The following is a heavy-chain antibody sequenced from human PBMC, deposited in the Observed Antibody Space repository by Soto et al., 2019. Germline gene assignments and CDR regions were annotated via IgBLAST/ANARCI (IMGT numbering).Heavy chain of an antibody. CDR2: INHSGSA. CDR1: AGTFSAGI. CDR3: ARGPRYYDSSGSITRRYYFDY. J-gene: IGHJ4*02. V-gene: IGHV4-34*01. Sequence: SENLSHTYVVSAGTFSAGIWPGIRQLPGKGLQWIGQINHSGSANYNPSLKSRVTISVHTSNSQFSLELSSVTAADTAVYYCARGPRYYDSSGSITRRYYFDYRGQVSLVTVS. D-gene: IGHD3-22*01.